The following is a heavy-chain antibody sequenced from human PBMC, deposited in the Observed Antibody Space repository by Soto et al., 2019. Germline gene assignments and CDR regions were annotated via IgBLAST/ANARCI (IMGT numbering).Heavy chain of an antibody. Sequence: EVQLVESGGGLVQPGGSLRLSCAASGFTFSDHYMDWVRQAPGKGLEWVGRTRDKPNSYTTEYAASVKCRFTISRDDSENSVYLQMNSLKTEDTAVYYCTSAAVSKTGLDVWGQGTTVTVSS. J-gene: IGHJ6*02. CDR2: TRDKPNSYTT. CDR1: GFTFSDHY. V-gene: IGHV3-72*01. CDR3: TSAAVSKTGLDV. D-gene: IGHD4-4*01.